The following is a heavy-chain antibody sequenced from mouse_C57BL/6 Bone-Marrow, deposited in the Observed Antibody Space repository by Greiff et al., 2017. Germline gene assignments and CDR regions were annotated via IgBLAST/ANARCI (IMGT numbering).Heavy chain of an antibody. J-gene: IGHJ4*01. V-gene: IGHV1-55*01. CDR1: GYTFTSYW. Sequence: QVQLQQPGAELVKPGASVKMSCKASGYTFTSYWITWVKQRPGQGLEWIGDIYPGSGSTNYNKKFKSKAKLTVDTSSSTAYMQLSSLTSEDSAVYYCARGDDSCAMDYWGQGTSVTVSS. D-gene: IGHD2-12*01. CDR2: IYPGSGST. CDR3: ARGDDSCAMDY.